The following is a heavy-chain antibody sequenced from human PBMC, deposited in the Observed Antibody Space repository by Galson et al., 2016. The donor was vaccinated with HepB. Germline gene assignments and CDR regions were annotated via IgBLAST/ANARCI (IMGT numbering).Heavy chain of an antibody. CDR2: ITLDSGNI. J-gene: IGHJ4*02. CDR3: VKDGGADVGASCEPGHY. D-gene: IGHD1-26*01. V-gene: IGHV3-9*01. CDR1: GFKFDDYA. Sequence: SLRLSCAASGFKFDDYAMHWVRRRPGKGLEWVSGITLDSGNIVYADSVKGRFTISRDNAKSSLFLQMNSLRPEDTAFYYCVKDGGADVGASCEPGHYWGQGTLVTVSS.